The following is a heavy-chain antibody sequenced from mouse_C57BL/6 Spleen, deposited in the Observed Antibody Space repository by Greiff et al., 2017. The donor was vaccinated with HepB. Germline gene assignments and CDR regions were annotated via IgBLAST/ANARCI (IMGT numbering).Heavy chain of an antibody. J-gene: IGHJ2*01. Sequence: VQLQQSGADLARPGASVKMSCKASGYTFTSYTMHWVKQRPGQGLEWIGYINPSSGYTKYNQKFKDKATLTADKSSSTAYMQLSSLTSEDSAVYDCARARCGSFLDYWGQGTTLTVSS. V-gene: IGHV1-4*01. D-gene: IGHD1-1*01. CDR1: GYTFTSYT. CDR3: ARARCGSFLDY. CDR2: INPSSGYT.